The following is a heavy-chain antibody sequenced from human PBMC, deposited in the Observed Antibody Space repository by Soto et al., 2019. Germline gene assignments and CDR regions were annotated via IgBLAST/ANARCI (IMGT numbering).Heavy chain of an antibody. J-gene: IGHJ4*02. Sequence: RRLSCAASGFTFTRYSMNWVRQAPGKGLEWVSSISSTTNYIYYGDSMKGRFTISRDNAKNSLYLEMNSLRAEDTAVYYCARESEDLTSNFDYWGQGTLVTVSS. CDR1: GFTFTRYS. CDR3: ARESEDLTSNFDY. V-gene: IGHV3-21*06. CDR2: ISSTTNYI.